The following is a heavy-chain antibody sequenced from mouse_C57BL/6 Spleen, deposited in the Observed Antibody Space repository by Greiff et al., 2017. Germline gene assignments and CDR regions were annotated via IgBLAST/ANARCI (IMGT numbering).Heavy chain of an antibody. D-gene: IGHD2-4*01. V-gene: IGHV1-80*01. J-gene: IGHJ2*01. Sequence: QVQLQQSGAELVKPGASVKISCKASGYAFSSYWMNWVKQRPGKGLEWIGQIYPGDGDTNYNGKFKGKATLTADKSSSTAYMQLSSLTSEDSAVYFCARLDYDRESFDYWGQGTTLTVSS. CDR2: IYPGDGDT. CDR1: GYAFSSYW. CDR3: ARLDYDRESFDY.